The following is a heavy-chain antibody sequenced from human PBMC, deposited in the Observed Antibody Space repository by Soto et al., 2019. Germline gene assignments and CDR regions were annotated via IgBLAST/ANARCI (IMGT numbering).Heavy chain of an antibody. CDR2: INPTGGST. D-gene: IGHD2-21*01. CDR3: ARDLAAGDL. J-gene: IGHJ4*02. V-gene: IGHV1-46*01. Sequence: QAHLVQSGAEVRKPGASVKVSCKTSGYRFTTYYIHWVRQAPGHGLEWRAIINPTGGSTNYAQKFRGRITLTMDTSTRTVYMELSSLRSEDTAVYYCARDLAAGDLWGQGTLVTVSS. CDR1: GYRFTTYY.